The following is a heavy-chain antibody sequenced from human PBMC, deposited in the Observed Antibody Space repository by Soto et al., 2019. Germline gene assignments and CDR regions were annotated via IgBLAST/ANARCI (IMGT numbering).Heavy chain of an antibody. CDR3: ARDHGIVVVPAASPRYGMDV. CDR1: GGTFSSYA. D-gene: IGHD2-2*01. Sequence: SVKVSCKASGGTFSSYAISWVRQAPGQGLEWMGGIIPIFGTANYAQKFQGRVTITADESTSTAYMELSSLRSEDTAVYYCARDHGIVVVPAASPRYGMDVWGQGTTVTVSS. CDR2: IIPIFGTA. V-gene: IGHV1-69*13. J-gene: IGHJ6*02.